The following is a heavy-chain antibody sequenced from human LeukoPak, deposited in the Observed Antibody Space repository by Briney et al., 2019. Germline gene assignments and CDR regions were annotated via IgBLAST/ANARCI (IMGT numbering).Heavy chain of an antibody. CDR2: ISADNGKT. D-gene: IGHD5-12*01. Sequence: ASVKVSCKTSGYTFTSYGISWVRQAPGQGLEWMGWISADNGKTNYAQKLQGRVTMTTDTSTTTAYMELRSLRSDDTAVYYCARRGYPVYYYYMDVWGKGTTVTISS. CDR3: ARRGYPVYYYYMDV. CDR1: GYTFTSYG. J-gene: IGHJ6*03. V-gene: IGHV1-18*01.